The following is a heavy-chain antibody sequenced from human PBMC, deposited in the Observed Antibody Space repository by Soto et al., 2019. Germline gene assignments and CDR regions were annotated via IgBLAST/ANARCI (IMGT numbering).Heavy chain of an antibody. J-gene: IGHJ4*02. V-gene: IGHV3-23*01. CDR1: GFTFSSYT. D-gene: IGHD2-15*01. CDR2: LTGSGGST. Sequence: GGSLRLSCAASGFTFSSYTMSWVRQPPGKGLEWISGLTGSGGSTYYADSVKGRFTISRDNSKNTLYLQMNSLSAEDTAIYYCVKEDIADMLPTLFDYWGQGT. CDR3: VKEDIADMLPTLFDY.